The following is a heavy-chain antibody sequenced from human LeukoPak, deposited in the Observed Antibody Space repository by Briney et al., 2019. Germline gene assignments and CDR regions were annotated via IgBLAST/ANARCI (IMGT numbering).Heavy chain of an antibody. CDR3: ARAPASWYPYVYFDY. CDR2: ISSSSSYI. Sequence: PGRSLRLSRAASGFTFSSYSMNWVRQAPGKGLEWVSSISSSSSYIYYADSVKGRFTISRDNAKNSLYLQMNSLRAEDTAVYYCARAPASWYPYVYFDYWGQGTLVTVSS. V-gene: IGHV3-21*01. J-gene: IGHJ4*02. CDR1: GFTFSSYS. D-gene: IGHD6-13*01.